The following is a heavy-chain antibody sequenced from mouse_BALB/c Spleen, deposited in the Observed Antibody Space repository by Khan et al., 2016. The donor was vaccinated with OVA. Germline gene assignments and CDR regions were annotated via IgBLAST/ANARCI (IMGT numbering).Heavy chain of an antibody. CDR2: IYPYNGGT. Sequence: EVQVVESGPELVKPGASVKISCKASGYTFTDYNMHWVKQSHGKSLEWIGYIYPYNGGTGYNQKFKSKATLTVDNSSSTAYMELRSLTSEDSAVYYCARRLYYGYYYAMDYWGQGTSVTVSS. CDR1: GYTFTDYN. D-gene: IGHD1-2*01. CDR3: ARRLYYGYYYAMDY. J-gene: IGHJ4*01. V-gene: IGHV1S29*02.